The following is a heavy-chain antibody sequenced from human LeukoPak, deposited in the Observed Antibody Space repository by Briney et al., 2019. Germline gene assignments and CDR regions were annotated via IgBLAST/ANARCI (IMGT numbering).Heavy chain of an antibody. V-gene: IGHV3-23*01. CDR1: GFTFSSYA. D-gene: IGHD4-11*01. Sequence: PGGSLRLSCAASGFTFSSYAMSWVRQAPGKGLEWVSAISGSGGSTYYADSVKGRFTISRDNSKNTLYLQMNSLRAEDTAVYYCAKDRGLMTTDYLTTDYWGQGTLVTVSS. CDR2: ISGSGGST. CDR3: AKDRGLMTTDYLTTDY. J-gene: IGHJ4*02.